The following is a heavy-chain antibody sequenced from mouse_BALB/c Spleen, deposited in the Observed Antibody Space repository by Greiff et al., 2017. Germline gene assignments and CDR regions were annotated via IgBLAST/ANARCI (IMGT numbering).Heavy chain of an antibody. Sequence: DVMLVESGGGLVQPGGSRKLSCAASGFTFSSFGMHWVRQAPEKGLEWVAYISSGSSTIYYADTVKGRFTISRDNPKNTLFLQMTSLRSEDTAMYYCARENYGSTWFAYWGQGTLVTVSA. J-gene: IGHJ3*01. V-gene: IGHV5-17*02. CDR3: ARENYGSTWFAY. D-gene: IGHD1-1*01. CDR2: ISSGSSTI. CDR1: GFTFSSFG.